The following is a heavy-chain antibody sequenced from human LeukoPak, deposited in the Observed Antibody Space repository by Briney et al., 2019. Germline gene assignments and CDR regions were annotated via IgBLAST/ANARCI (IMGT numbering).Heavy chain of an antibody. CDR3: ARLSDY. CDR2: VNYVGTT. Sequence: SETLSLTCTVSGGSITNNNFYWGWIRQPPGKGLEWIGSVNYVGTTFYNPSLTGRVTISADTSTTQLSLRLTSVTAADTAVYYCARLSDYWGRGVLVTVSS. V-gene: IGHV4-39*01. J-gene: IGHJ4*02. CDR1: GGSITNNNFY.